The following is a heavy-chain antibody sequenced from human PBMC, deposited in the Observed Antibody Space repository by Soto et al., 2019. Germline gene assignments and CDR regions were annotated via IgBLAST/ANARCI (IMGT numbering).Heavy chain of an antibody. D-gene: IGHD2-15*01. J-gene: IGHJ4*02. CDR3: ASFNLGYCSGGTCYY. CDR1: GGSISSSSYY. CDR2: IYYSGST. Sequence: SETMSLTCTVSGGSISSSSYYWGWIRKPPGKGLEWIGSIYYSGSTYYNPSLKSRVTISVDTSKNQFSLELNSVTAADTAVYYCASFNLGYCSGGTCYYWGQGTLVTVSS. V-gene: IGHV4-39*01.